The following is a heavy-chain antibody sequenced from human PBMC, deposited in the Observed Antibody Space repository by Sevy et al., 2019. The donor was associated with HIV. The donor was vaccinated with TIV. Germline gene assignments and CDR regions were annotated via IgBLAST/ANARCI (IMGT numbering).Heavy chain of an antibody. D-gene: IGHD3-22*01. CDR1: GYTFTGYY. Sequence: ASVKVSCKASGYTFTGYYMHWVRQAPGQGLEWMGRINPNSGDTNYAEKFQGRVTMTRDTSISTAYMELSRLRSDDTAVYYCARGFYYGSSQCSYIANYWGQGTLVTVSS. CDR2: INPNSGDT. V-gene: IGHV1-2*06. CDR3: ARGFYYGSSQCSYIANY. J-gene: IGHJ4*02.